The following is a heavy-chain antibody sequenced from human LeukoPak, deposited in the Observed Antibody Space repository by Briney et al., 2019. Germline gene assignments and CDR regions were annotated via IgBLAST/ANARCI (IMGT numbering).Heavy chain of an antibody. CDR1: GDSISSYY. CDR2: IYYSGNT. CDR3: ARYYAFDI. V-gene: IGHV4-59*01. J-gene: IGHJ3*02. Sequence: SETLSLTCTVSGDSISSYYWSWIRQPPGKGLEWIGRIYYSGNTNYNPSLKSRVTISIDPSKNQFSLKLSSVTAADTAVYYCARYYAFDIWGQGTMVTVSS.